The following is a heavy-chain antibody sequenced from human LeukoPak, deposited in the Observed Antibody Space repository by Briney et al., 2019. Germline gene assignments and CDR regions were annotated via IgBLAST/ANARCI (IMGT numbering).Heavy chain of an antibody. Sequence: GGSLRLSCAASGFTFDDCGMSWVRQAPGKGLEWVSGINWNGGSTGYADSVKGRFTISRDNAKNSLYLQMNSLRAEDTALYYCARDNLPAFYGGNSGGSDYWGQGTLVTVSS. CDR3: ARDNLPAFYGGNSGGSDY. D-gene: IGHD4-23*01. CDR1: GFTFDDCG. J-gene: IGHJ4*02. CDR2: INWNGGST. V-gene: IGHV3-20*04.